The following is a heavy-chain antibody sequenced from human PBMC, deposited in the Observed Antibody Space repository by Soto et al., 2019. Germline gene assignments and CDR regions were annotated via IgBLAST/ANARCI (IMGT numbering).Heavy chain of an antibody. V-gene: IGHV1-69*19. J-gene: IGHJ4*02. CDR2: ISPMFGAA. Sequence: QVQLVQSGDEMKKPGSSVKVSCQSSGGTFNTYAMNWVRQAPGQGPEWMGDISPMFGAANYAPKFQGRVTITADESRGTTYMQLSSLTSEDTALYFCAREVQVHTPAFVYWGQGTLVTVSS. CDR1: GGTFNTYA. D-gene: IGHD3-10*01. CDR3: AREVQVHTPAFVY.